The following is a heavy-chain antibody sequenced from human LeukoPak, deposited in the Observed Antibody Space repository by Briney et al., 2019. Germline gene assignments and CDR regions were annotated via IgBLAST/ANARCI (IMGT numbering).Heavy chain of an antibody. CDR1: GFTFSSYA. J-gene: IGHJ4*02. V-gene: IGHV3-23*01. Sequence: GGSLRLSCAASGFTFSSYAMSWVRQAPGKGLEWVSAISGSGGSTYYADSVKGRFTISRDNSKNTLYLQMNSLRAEDTAVYYCAPGQKAYYDILTGFGGNYWGQGTLVTVSS. CDR2: ISGSGGST. CDR3: APGQKAYYDILTGFGGNY. D-gene: IGHD3-9*01.